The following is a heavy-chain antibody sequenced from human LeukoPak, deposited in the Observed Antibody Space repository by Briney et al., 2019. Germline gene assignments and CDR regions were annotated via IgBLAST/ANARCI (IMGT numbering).Heavy chain of an antibody. J-gene: IGHJ4*02. CDR2: IGNSGSPI. Sequence: GRSLRLSCAASGFTFSSYGMNWVRQAPGKGLEWVSYIGNSGSPIYYADSVKGRFAISRDNAKSSLYLQMNSLRAEDTAVYYCAREGYSSTFDYWGQGTLVTVSS. CDR1: GFTFSSYG. D-gene: IGHD4-11*01. CDR3: AREGYSSTFDY. V-gene: IGHV3-48*04.